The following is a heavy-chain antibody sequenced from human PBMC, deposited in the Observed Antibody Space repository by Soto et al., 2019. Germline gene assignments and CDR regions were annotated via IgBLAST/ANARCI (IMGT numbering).Heavy chain of an antibody. CDR1: GFTFSSDA. Sequence: EVQLLDSGGGLVQAGGSLRLSCAASGFTFSSDAMSWVRQGPGKGLEWVSGISGSGGSTYYADSVKGRFTISRDNSKNTLYLQMNSLRADDTAIYYYAKGPGPGQWLATGSYYFDYWGQGTLVTVSS. CDR3: AKGPGPGQWLATGSYYFDY. V-gene: IGHV3-23*01. D-gene: IGHD6-19*01. J-gene: IGHJ4*02. CDR2: ISGSGGST.